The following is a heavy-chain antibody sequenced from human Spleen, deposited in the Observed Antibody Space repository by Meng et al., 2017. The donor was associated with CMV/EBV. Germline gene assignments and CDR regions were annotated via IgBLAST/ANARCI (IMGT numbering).Heavy chain of an antibody. V-gene: IGHV4-61*01. CDR3: AKASLRLLCSL. D-gene: IGHD3-10*01. CDR2: IYYSGST. CDR1: GCSVSSDNYY. Sequence: SETLSLTCTVSGCSVSSDNYYWSWIRQPPGKGLEWIGYIYYSGSTNYNPSLKSRVTISVDTSKNQFSLKLSSVTAEDTAVYYCAKASLRLLCSLRGQGTLVTVSS. J-gene: IGHJ4*02.